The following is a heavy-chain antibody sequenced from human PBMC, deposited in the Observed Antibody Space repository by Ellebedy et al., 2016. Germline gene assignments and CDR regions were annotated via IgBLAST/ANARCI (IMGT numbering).Heavy chain of an antibody. D-gene: IGHD3-16*01. CDR2: INHSGST. Sequence: SETLSLXCAVYGGSFSGYYWSWIRQPPGKGLEWIGEINHSGSTNYNPSLKSRVTISVDTSKNQFSLKLSSVTAADTAVYYCARGRAGGYYMDVWGKGTAVTVSS. CDR1: GGSFSGYY. CDR3: ARGRAGGYYMDV. V-gene: IGHV4-34*01. J-gene: IGHJ6*03.